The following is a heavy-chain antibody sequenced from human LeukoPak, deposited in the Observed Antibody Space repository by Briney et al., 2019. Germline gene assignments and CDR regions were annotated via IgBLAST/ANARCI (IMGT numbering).Heavy chain of an antibody. CDR2: IYYSGST. CDR1: GGSISSGDYY. V-gene: IGHV4-30-4*08. CDR3: AREGSSRSPYNWFDP. Sequence: SETLSLTCTVSGGSISSGDYYWSWIRQPPGKGLEWIGYIYYSGSTYYNLSLKSRVTISVDTSKNQFSLKLSSVTAADTAVYYCAREGSSRSPYNWFDPWGQGTLVTVSS. D-gene: IGHD6-13*01. J-gene: IGHJ5*02.